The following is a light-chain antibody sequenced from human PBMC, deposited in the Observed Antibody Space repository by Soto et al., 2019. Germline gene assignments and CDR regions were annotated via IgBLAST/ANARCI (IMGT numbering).Light chain of an antibody. J-gene: IGKJ4*01. Sequence: EIVMTQAPATLSVSPGERATLSCRASQSVGSNLAWYQQKPGQAPRLLIYGASNRATGIPARFSGSGSGTEFTLTLSSLQSEDFAVYYCQQYNNWPPLTFGGGTKVEIK. CDR3: QQYNNWPPLT. CDR1: QSVGSN. CDR2: GAS. V-gene: IGKV3-15*01.